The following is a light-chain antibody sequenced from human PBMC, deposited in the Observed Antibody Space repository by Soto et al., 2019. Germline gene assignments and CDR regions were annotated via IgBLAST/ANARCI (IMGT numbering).Light chain of an antibody. Sequence: QSVLTQPRAVSGAPGQSVTISCTGSSSNIGTGYDVHWYQHLPGTAPKLLIYGNSNRPSGVPDRFSGSKSGTSASLAITGLQAEDEAYSYCQSYDSSLSGLYVFGTGTRSPS. V-gene: IGLV1-40*01. CDR2: GNS. J-gene: IGLJ1*01. CDR1: SSNIGTGYD. CDR3: QSYDSSLSGLYV.